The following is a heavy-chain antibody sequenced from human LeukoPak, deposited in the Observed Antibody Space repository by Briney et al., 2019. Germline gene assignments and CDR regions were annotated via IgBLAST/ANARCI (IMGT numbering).Heavy chain of an antibody. D-gene: IGHD5-12*01. CDR1: GYTFTNYW. J-gene: IGHJ5*02. CDR3: ARRAYSHEWFDP. Sequence: PGESLKISCKASGYTFTNYWIGWVRQMPGKGLEWMGTIYPGDSDTRYSPSFQGQVTISADKSISTAYLQWSSLRASDTAMYFCARRAYSHEWFDPWGQGTLVTVSS. CDR2: IYPGDSDT. V-gene: IGHV5-51*01.